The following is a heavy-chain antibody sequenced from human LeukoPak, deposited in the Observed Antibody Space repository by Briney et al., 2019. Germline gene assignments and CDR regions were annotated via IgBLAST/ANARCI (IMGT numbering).Heavy chain of an antibody. CDR1: GFIFSDYY. CDR3: GRDLSGWYGPDY. D-gene: IGHD6-19*01. Sequence: GGSLRLSCAASGFIFSDYYMSWLRQAPGKGLEWVSYISSGGSSIYYADSVKGRFTISRDNAKNSLYLQMDSLRAEDTALYYCGRDLSGWYGPDYWGQGTLVTVSS. J-gene: IGHJ4*02. V-gene: IGHV3-11*01. CDR2: ISSGGSSI.